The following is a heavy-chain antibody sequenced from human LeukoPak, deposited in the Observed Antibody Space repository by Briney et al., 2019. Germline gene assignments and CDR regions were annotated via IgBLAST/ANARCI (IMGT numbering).Heavy chain of an antibody. CDR1: GFTFSSYG. V-gene: IGHV3-30*18. CDR3: TKDATAFGELLTYCCYGMDV. CDR2: ISYDGSNK. D-gene: IGHD3-10*01. J-gene: IGHJ6*02. Sequence: GGSLRLSCAASGFTFSSYGMHWVRQAPGKGLEWVAVISYDGSNKYYADSVKGRFTISRDNSKNTLYLQMNSLRAEDTAVYYCTKDATAFGELLTYCCYGMDVWGQRNTVTVSS.